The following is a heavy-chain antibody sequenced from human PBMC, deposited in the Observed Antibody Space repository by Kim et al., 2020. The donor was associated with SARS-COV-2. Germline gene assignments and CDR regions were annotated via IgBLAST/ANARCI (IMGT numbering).Heavy chain of an antibody. CDR3: ARQGRGGWFGELSGPFLDY. CDR2: IYYSGST. V-gene: IGHV4-59*08. D-gene: IGHD3-10*01. J-gene: IGHJ4*02. Sequence: SETLSLTCTVSGGSISSYYWSWIRQPPGKGLEWIGYIYYSGSTNYNPSLKSRVTISVDTSKNQFSLKLSSVTAADTAVYYCARQGRGGWFGELSGPFLDYWGQGTLVTVSS. CDR1: GGSISSYY.